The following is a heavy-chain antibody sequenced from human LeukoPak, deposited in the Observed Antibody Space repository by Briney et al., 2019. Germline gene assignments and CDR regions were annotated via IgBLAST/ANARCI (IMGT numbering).Heavy chain of an antibody. D-gene: IGHD6-19*01. Sequence: ASVKVSCKASGYTFTSYDINWVRQATGQGLEWMGWMNPNSGNTGYAQKFQGRVTMTRNTSLITAYMELSSLRSEDTAVYYCARGGHNSGWIFDYWGQGTLVTVSS. CDR2: MNPNSGNT. V-gene: IGHV1-8*01. CDR3: ARGGHNSGWIFDY. CDR1: GYTFTSYD. J-gene: IGHJ4*02.